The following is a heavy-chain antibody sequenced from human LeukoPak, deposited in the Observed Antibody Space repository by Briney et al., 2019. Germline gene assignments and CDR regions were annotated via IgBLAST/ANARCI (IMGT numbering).Heavy chain of an antibody. D-gene: IGHD3-16*02. J-gene: IGHJ4*02. CDR1: GFTFSTYA. CDR3: AKGDDYVWGSYRKEDYFDY. Sequence: HLGGSLRLSCAASGFTFSTYAMSWVRQAPGKGLEWVSGISGSGGSTYYADSVKGRFTISRDNSKNTLYLQMNSLRAEDTAVYYCAKGDDYVWGSYRKEDYFDYWGQGTLVTVSS. V-gene: IGHV3-23*01. CDR2: ISGSGGST.